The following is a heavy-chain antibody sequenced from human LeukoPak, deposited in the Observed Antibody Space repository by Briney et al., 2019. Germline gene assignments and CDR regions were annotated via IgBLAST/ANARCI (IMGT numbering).Heavy chain of an antibody. CDR3: AKDSAPSTMTYYYYYGMDV. CDR2: ISYDGSNK. Sequence: PGRSLRLSCAASGFTFSSYGMHWVRQAPGKGLEWVAVISYDGSNKYYADSVKGRFTISRDNSRNTLYLQMNSLRAEDTAVYYCAKDSAPSTMTYYYYYGMDVWGQGTTVTVSS. J-gene: IGHJ6*02. D-gene: IGHD3-22*01. CDR1: GFTFSSYG. V-gene: IGHV3-30*18.